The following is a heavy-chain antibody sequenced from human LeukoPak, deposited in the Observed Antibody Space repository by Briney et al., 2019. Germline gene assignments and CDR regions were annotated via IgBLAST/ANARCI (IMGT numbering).Heavy chain of an antibody. Sequence: PSETLSLTCAVYGGSFSGYYWSWIRQPPGKGLEWIGEINHSGSTNYNPSLKSRVTISVDTSKNQFSLKLSSVTAADTAVYYCARSLLLWFGELSRWFDSWGQGTLVTVSS. CDR2: INHSGST. D-gene: IGHD3-10*01. V-gene: IGHV4-34*01. CDR1: GGSFSGYY. J-gene: IGHJ5*01. CDR3: ARSLLLWFGELSRWFDS.